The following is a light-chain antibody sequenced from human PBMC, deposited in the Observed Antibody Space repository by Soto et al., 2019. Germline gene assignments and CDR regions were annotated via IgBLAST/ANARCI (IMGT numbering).Light chain of an antibody. CDR1: QGISNY. J-gene: IGKJ4*01. CDR3: QKYKSAPSLT. CDR2: ASS. Sequence: DIPMTQSPSSLSASVGDRVTITCRASQGISNYLAWYQQKPGKVPKLLIYASSTLQSGVPSRFSGSGSGTPFTLTISSLQPEDVATYYCQKYKSAPSLTFGGGTKVEIK. V-gene: IGKV1-27*01.